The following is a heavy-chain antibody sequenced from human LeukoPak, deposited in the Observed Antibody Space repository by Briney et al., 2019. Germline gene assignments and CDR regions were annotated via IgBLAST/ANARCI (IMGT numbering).Heavy chain of an antibody. CDR3: ARVRCSSTSCYIYYYYYMDV. CDR2: ISSSGSTI. D-gene: IGHD2-2*02. Sequence: GGSLRLSCAASGFTFSDYYMSWVRQAPGKGLEWVSYISSSGSTIYYGDSGKGRFTISSDNAKNSLYLQMNSLRAEDTAVYYCARVRCSSTSCYIYYYYYMDVWGKGTTVTVSS. J-gene: IGHJ6*03. V-gene: IGHV3-11*01. CDR1: GFTFSDYY.